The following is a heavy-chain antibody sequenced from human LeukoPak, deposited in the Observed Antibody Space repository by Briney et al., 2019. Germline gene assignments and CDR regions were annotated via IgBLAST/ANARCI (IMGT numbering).Heavy chain of an antibody. CDR2: VSSSSGTI. Sequence: GGSLRLSCAASGFTSSSHSMNWVRQAPGKGLEWVSYVSSSSGTIYYADSVKGRFAISRDNAMNSLYLQMNSLRAEDTAVYYCALGAPFKPFDYWGQGTLVTVSS. V-gene: IGHV3-48*01. CDR3: ALGAPFKPFDY. J-gene: IGHJ4*02. D-gene: IGHD3-16*01. CDR1: GFTSSSHS.